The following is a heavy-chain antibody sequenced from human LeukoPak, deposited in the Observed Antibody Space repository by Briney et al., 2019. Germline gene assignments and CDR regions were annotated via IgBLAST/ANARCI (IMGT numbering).Heavy chain of an antibody. D-gene: IGHD6-19*01. CDR2: ISGSGGGT. Sequence: PGGSLRLSCAASGFSFSSYAMSWVRHAPGKGLEWVSPISGSGGGTYYADSVKGRFTISRDNSKNTLYLQMNSLRAEDTAVYYCAKNEPRSKGWDGPADYWGQGTLVTVSS. V-gene: IGHV3-23*01. CDR3: AKNEPRSKGWDGPADY. J-gene: IGHJ4*02. CDR1: GFSFSSYA.